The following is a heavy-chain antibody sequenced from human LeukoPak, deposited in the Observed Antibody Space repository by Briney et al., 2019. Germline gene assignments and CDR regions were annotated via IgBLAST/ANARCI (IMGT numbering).Heavy chain of an antibody. CDR3: ARSQNYYGSGDY. CDR1: GGSISSYY. V-gene: IGHV4-59*01. D-gene: IGHD3-10*01. J-gene: IGHJ4*02. CDR2: IHYSGST. Sequence: SETLSLTCTVSGGSISSYYWSWIRQPPGKGLEWIGYIHYSGSTNYHPSLKSRVTMSVDTSENQLSLKLSSVTAADTAVYYCARSQNYYGSGDYWSQGTLVTVSS.